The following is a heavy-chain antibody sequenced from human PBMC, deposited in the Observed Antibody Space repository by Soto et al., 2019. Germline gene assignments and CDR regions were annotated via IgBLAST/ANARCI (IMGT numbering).Heavy chain of an antibody. Sequence: SETLSLTCTVSGGSFSPNYWGWFRQPPGKGLEWIGYIFNSENTKYNPSLKSRVTISVDTSKNQFSLSLSSVIAADTAIYYCARDSSSWNFWVWGQGTLVTVSS. D-gene: IGHD1-7*01. CDR2: IFNSENT. CDR3: ARDSSSWNFWV. CDR1: GGSFSPNY. J-gene: IGHJ4*02. V-gene: IGHV4-59*01.